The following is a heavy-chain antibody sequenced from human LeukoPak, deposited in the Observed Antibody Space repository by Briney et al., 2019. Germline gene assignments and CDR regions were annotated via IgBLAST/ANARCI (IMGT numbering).Heavy chain of an antibody. V-gene: IGHV3-21*01. CDR2: ITSSSNYI. J-gene: IGHJ4*02. Sequence: GGSLRLPCAASGFTFSSFSMNWVRQAPGKGLEWVSSITSSSNYIHYASSVRGRFTISRDNAKNSLYLQMNSLRAEDTAVYYCARDLRLWGQGTLVTVSS. CDR3: ARDLRL. CDR1: GFTFSSFS.